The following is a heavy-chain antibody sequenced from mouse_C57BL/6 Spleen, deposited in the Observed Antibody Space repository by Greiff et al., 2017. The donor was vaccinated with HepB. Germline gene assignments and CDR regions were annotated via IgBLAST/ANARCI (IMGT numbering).Heavy chain of an antibody. Sequence: VQLQQSGPELVKPGASVKISCKASGYAFSSSWMNWVKQRPGKGLEWIGRIYPGDGDTNYNGKFKGKATLTADKSSSTAYMQLSSLTSEDSAVYFCARVYTTVVNFDVWGTGTTVTVSS. D-gene: IGHD1-1*01. CDR3: ARVYTTVVNFDV. CDR1: GYAFSSSW. CDR2: IYPGDGDT. V-gene: IGHV1-82*01. J-gene: IGHJ1*03.